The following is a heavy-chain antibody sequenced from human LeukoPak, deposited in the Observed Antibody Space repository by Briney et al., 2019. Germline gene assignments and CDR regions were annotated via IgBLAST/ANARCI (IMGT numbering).Heavy chain of an antibody. J-gene: IGHJ4*02. V-gene: IGHV3-30-3*01. CDR2: ISYDGSNK. CDR1: GFTFSSYA. CDR3: ARGGCGGDCYSIENFDY. D-gene: IGHD2-21*02. Sequence: GGSLRLSCAASGFTFSSYAMHWVRQAPGKGLEWVAVISYDGSNKYYADSVKGRFTISRDNSKNTLYLQMNSLRAEDTAVYYCARGGCGGDCYSIENFDYWGQGTLVTVSS.